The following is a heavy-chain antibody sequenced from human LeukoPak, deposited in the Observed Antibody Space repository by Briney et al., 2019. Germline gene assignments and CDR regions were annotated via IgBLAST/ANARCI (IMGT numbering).Heavy chain of an antibody. V-gene: IGHV4-59*01. CDR2: IFSSGAT. Sequence: SETLSLTCTVVGDSMDVYYWTWLRQAPGKGLEWSGYIFSSGATNYNRSPKSRVTILIDTSKKNFSLTLKSVTAADTAIYYCARLYYPDRGQWYYYDSWGQGTLVTVSS. CDR1: GDSMDVYY. D-gene: IGHD3-16*01. J-gene: IGHJ4*02. CDR3: ARLYYPDRGQWYYYDS.